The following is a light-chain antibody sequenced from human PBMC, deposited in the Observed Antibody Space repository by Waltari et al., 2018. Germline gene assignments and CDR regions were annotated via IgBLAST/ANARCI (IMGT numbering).Light chain of an antibody. V-gene: IGKV3-15*01. CDR3: QHYNNWPPWT. CDR2: GAS. CDR1: QSVSSN. Sequence: EIVMTQSPATLSVSPGERATLSCSASQSVSSNLAWYHQKPGQAPRLLIYGASTRATGIPSRFSGSGSGTKFTLTIGSLQSENFAVYYVQHYNNWPPWTFGQGTRWKSN. J-gene: IGKJ1*01.